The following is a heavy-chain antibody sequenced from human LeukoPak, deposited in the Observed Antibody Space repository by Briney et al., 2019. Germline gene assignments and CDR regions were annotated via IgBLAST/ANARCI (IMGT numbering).Heavy chain of an antibody. CDR1: GFTFSNYA. D-gene: IGHD6-13*01. CDR3: AKNRVITTAGTDVDV. Sequence: GGSLRLSCVVSGFTFSNYAMQWVRQAPGKGLEWVAFIRSDGTHIHYPDSVKDRFTISRDNSKDTLYLQINSLRAEDTAVYYCAKNRVITTAGTDVDVWGKGATVTVSS. CDR2: IRSDGTHI. V-gene: IGHV3-30*02. J-gene: IGHJ6*04.